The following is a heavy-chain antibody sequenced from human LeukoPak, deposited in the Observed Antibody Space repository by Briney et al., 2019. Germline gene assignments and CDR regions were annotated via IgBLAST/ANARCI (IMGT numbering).Heavy chain of an antibody. Sequence: PSQTLSLTCTVSGGSISSGDYYWSWIRQPPGKGLEWIGYIYYSGSTYYNPSLKSRVTISVDTSKNQFSLKLSSVTAADTAVYYCARVLGYGSGSYSFDYWGQGTLVTVSS. V-gene: IGHV4-30-4*01. CDR3: ARVLGYGSGSYSFDY. J-gene: IGHJ4*02. CDR1: GGSISSGDYY. D-gene: IGHD3-10*01. CDR2: IYYSGST.